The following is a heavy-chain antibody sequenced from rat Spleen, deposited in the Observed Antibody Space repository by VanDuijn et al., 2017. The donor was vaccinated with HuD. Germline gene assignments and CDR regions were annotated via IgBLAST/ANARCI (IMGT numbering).Heavy chain of an antibody. V-gene: IGHV5-22*01. CDR3: ARDYSNYFPYWYFDF. CDR1: GFTFSDYY. J-gene: IGHJ1*01. D-gene: IGHD1-2*01. CDR2: ISYDGSST. Sequence: EVQLVESGGGLVQPGRSMKLSCAASGFTFSDYYMAWVRQAPKKGLEGVASISYDGSSTYYRDSVKGRFTISRDNAKNTQYLQMDSLSSEDTATYYCARDYSNYFPYWYFDFWGPGTMVTVSS.